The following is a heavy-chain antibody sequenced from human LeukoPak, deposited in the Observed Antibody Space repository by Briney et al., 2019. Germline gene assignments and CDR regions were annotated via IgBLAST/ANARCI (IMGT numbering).Heavy chain of an antibody. CDR2: ISSSSYI. J-gene: IGHJ4*02. D-gene: IGHD2-2*01. V-gene: IGHV3-21*01. Sequence: PGGSLRLSCAASGFTLSSYSMNWVRQAPGKGLEWVSSISSSSYIYYADSLKGRFTISRDNAKNSLYLQMDSLRAEDTAVYYCARGYCSSTSCKPYYFDYWGQGTLVTVSS. CDR3: ARGYCSSTSCKPYYFDY. CDR1: GFTLSSYS.